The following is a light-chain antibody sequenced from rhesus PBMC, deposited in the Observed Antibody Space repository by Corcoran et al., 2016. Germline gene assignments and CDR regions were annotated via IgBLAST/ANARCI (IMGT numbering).Light chain of an antibody. J-gene: IGKJ1*01. CDR3: LQSKSSPT. V-gene: IGKV7-13*01. CDR2: QAS. CDR1: ESVSFFGINL. Sequence: DIVLTQSPASLAVSPGQRATFTCRASESVSFFGINLIHWYQQKPGKPPKLLIYQASNKDTGVPARFTGSGSGTDFTLIINPVEADYAADYYCLQSKSSPTFGQGTKVEIK.